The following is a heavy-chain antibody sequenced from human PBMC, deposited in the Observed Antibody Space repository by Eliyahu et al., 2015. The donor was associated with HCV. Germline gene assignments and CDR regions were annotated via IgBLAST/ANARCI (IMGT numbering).Heavy chain of an antibody. D-gene: IGHD4-11*01. CDR1: GGSIINNNW. J-gene: IGHJ5*02. V-gene: IGHV4-4*02. CDR2: VYHSGNS. CDR3: ARGTTVGDKWWFDP. Sequence: QVQLQESGPGLVKASGTLSLTCTVSGGSIINNNWWTWLRQTPGKGLEWIGEVYHSGNSNSNPSLKSRVTVSINNSENQFSLQLSSVTAADTGVYYCARGTTVGDKWWFDPWGQGTLVTVSS.